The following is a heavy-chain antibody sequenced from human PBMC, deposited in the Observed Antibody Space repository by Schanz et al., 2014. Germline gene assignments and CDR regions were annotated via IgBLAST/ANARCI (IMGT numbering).Heavy chain of an antibody. CDR1: GFTFSDAW. J-gene: IGHJ4*02. D-gene: IGHD6-19*01. CDR3: AASSGWHPSTDY. CDR2: ISDSSTYT. Sequence: QVQLVESGGGVVQPGRSLRLSCVASGFTFSDAWMNWVRQAPGKGLEWLSYISDSSTYTNYADSVKGRFTISRDNAKSSLYLQMNSLRVEDTAVYYCAASSGWHPSTDYWGQGTLVTVSS. V-gene: IGHV3-11*05.